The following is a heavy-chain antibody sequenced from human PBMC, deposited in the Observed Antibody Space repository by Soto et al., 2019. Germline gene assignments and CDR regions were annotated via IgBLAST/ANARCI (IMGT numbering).Heavy chain of an antibody. CDR1: GGSVSSGSYY. V-gene: IGHV4-61*01. CDR2: IYYSGST. D-gene: IGHD5-18*01. J-gene: IGHJ4*02. CDR3: ARDKSGSYGRNSYFDY. Sequence: SETLSLTCTVSGGSVSSGSYYWSWIRQPPGKGLEWIGYIYYSGSTNYNPSLKSRVTISVDTSKNQFSLKLSSVTAADTAVYYCARDKSGSYGRNSYFDYWGQGTLVTVSS.